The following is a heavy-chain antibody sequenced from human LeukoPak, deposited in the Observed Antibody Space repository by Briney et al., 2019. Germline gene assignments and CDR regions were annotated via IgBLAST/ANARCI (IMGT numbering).Heavy chain of an antibody. J-gene: IGHJ6*03. CDR2: IYTSWST. CDR3: ARARTGTELYYYYYYMDV. V-gene: IGHV4-4*07. CDR1: GGSISSYY. D-gene: IGHD1-7*01. Sequence: PSETLSLTCTVSGGSISSYYWSWIRQPAGKGLEWIGRIYTSWSTNYNPSLKSRVTMSVDTSKNQFSLKLSSVTAADTAVYYCARARTGTELYYYYYYMDVWGKGTTVTVSS.